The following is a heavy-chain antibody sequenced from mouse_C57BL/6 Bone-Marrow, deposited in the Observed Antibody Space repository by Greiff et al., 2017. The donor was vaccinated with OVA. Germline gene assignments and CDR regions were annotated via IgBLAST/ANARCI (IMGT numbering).Heavy chain of an antibody. CDR1: GYTFTSYG. CDR3: ARDSNYIYWYFDV. D-gene: IGHD2-5*01. CDR2: IYIGNGYT. V-gene: IGHV1-58*01. Sequence: EVKLMESGAELVRPGSSVKMSCKTSGYTFTSYGINWVKQRPGQGLEWIGYIYIGNGYTEYNEKFKGKATLTSDTSSSTAYMQLSSLTSEDSAIYFCARDSNYIYWYFDVWGTGTTVTVSS. J-gene: IGHJ1*03.